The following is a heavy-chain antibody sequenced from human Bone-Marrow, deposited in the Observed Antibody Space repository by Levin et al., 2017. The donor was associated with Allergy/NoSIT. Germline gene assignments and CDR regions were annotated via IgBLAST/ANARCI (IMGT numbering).Heavy chain of an antibody. J-gene: IGHJ4*02. CDR3: AREGAAKFDC. CDR1: GGSVSSANYY. CDR2: IYYSGST. Sequence: GSLRLSCNVSGGSVSSANYYWSWIRQPPGKGLEWIGYIYYSGSTSYNPSLKSRVTISLDTSKSQFSLKLSSVTAADTAVYYCAREGAAKFDCWGQGTLVTVSS. D-gene: IGHD6-25*01. V-gene: IGHV4-61*01.